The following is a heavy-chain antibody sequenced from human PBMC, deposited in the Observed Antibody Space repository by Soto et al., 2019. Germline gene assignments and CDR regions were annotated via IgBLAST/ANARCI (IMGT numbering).Heavy chain of an antibody. CDR2: MHRGGSDI. Sequence: KTGGSLRLSCVVSGFSVSATSIFWVRQATGKGLEWVSLMHRGGSDIYYADSVKGRFTISRDNAKNSLFLQMNSLRAEDTAVYYCATVGYCSSTSCQTRYYYYGMDVWGQGTTVTVSS. CDR1: GFSVSATS. D-gene: IGHD2-2*03. J-gene: IGHJ6*02. CDR3: ATVGYCSSTSCQTRYYYYGMDV. V-gene: IGHV3-11*01.